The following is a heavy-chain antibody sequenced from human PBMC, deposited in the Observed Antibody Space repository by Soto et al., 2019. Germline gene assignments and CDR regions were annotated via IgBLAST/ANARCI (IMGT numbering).Heavy chain of an antibody. V-gene: IGHV3-23*01. CDR2: ISGSGGST. Sequence: GGSLRLSCAASGLTFSSYAMSWVRQAPGKGLEWVSAISGSGGSTYYADSVKGRFTISRDNSKNTLYLQMNSLRAEDTAVYYCATATQYSSSSRGGWFDPWGQGTLVTVSS. CDR1: GLTFSSYA. CDR3: ATATQYSSSSRGGWFDP. J-gene: IGHJ5*02. D-gene: IGHD6-6*01.